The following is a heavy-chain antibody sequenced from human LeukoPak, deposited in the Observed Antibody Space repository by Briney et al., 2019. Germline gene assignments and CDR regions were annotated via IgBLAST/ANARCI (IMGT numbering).Heavy chain of an antibody. D-gene: IGHD3-10*01. V-gene: IGHV4-4*07. CDR1: GGSISGYH. J-gene: IGHJ4*02. CDR2: IYISGST. CDR3: ARAGDGSGSYDNADYDY. Sequence: SETLSLTCTVSGGSISGYHWNWIRQPAGKGLEWIGRIYISGSTNYNPSLKSRVTMSIDTSKNQFSLKLSSVTAADTAVYYCARAGDGSGSYDNADYDYWGQGTLVTVSS.